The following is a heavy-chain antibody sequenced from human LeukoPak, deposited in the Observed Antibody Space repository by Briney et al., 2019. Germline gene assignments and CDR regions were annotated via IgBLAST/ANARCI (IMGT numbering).Heavy chain of an antibody. D-gene: IGHD2-15*01. Sequence: GGSLRLSCAVSGFTLCIYWMHWVRRAPGKGLVWVSRINSDGSSTSYADSVKGRFTISRDNAKNTLYLQMNSLRAEDTAVYYCARELVANWFDPWGQGTLVTVSS. CDR2: INSDGSST. V-gene: IGHV3-74*01. J-gene: IGHJ5*02. CDR1: GFTLCIYW. CDR3: ARELVANWFDP.